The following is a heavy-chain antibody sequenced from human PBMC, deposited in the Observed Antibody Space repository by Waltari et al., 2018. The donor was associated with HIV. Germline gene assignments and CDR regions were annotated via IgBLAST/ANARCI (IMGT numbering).Heavy chain of an antibody. CDR3: TIRTIFGALQH. V-gene: IGHV3-15*01. J-gene: IGHJ1*01. D-gene: IGHD3-3*01. CDR2: IKSKTDGGTT. Sequence: EVQLVESGGGLVKPGGSLRLSCAASGFTFSNAWMSWVRPAPGKGLEWVGRIKSKTDGGTTDYAAPVKGRFTISRDDSKNTLYLQMNSLKTEDTAVYYCTIRTIFGALQHWGQGTLVTVSS. CDR1: GFTFSNAW.